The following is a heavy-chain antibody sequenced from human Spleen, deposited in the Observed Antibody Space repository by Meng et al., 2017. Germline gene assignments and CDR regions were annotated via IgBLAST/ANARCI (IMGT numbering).Heavy chain of an antibody. Sequence: QVQLVQSGADVKKPGASVKVSCKASGYTFTAYYIHWVRQAPGQGLEWMGRINPNSGGTNFAQKFQGRVTMTRDTSISTAYMELSRLRSDDTAVYYCARGWQQLVELDYWGQGTLVTVSS. D-gene: IGHD6-13*01. J-gene: IGHJ4*02. CDR1: GYTFTAYY. CDR3: ARGWQQLVELDY. V-gene: IGHV1-2*06. CDR2: INPNSGGT.